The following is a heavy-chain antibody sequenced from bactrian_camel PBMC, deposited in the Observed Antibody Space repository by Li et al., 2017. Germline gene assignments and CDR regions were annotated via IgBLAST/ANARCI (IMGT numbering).Heavy chain of an antibody. CDR3: AATEEICLGDHTPTNDEYNY. J-gene: IGHJ4*01. V-gene: IGHV3S31*01. CDR2: ISTDGST. Sequence: VQLVESGGGLVQPGESLRLSCAASGFSFSTYAMSWVRQAPGKGLEWVSAISTDGSTYYADSVKGRFTISRDNAKNTLYLQMNSLKPEDTAMYYCAATEEICLGDHTPTNDEYNYWGQGTQVTVS. D-gene: IGHD1*01. CDR1: GFSFSTYA.